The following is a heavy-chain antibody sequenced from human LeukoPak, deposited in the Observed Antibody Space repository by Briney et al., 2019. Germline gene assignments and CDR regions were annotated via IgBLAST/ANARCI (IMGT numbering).Heavy chain of an antibody. CDR1: GGSISSSSYY. J-gene: IGHJ4*02. CDR2: IYYSGST. Sequence: KPSETLSLTCTVSGGSISSSSYYWSWIRQPPGKGLEWIGSIYYSGSTYYNPSLKSRVTISVDTSKNQFSLKLSSVTAADTAVYYCARHSPVGIFYFDYWGQGTLVTVSS. CDR3: ARHSPVGIFYFDY. D-gene: IGHD1-26*01. V-gene: IGHV4-39*01.